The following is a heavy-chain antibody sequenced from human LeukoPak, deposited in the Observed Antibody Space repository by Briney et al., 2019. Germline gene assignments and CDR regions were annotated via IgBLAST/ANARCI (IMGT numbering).Heavy chain of an antibody. CDR1: GVPICSVV. D-gene: IGHD3-16*01. J-gene: IGHJ6*03. CDR3: AGATCERAACFYYYYMDV. V-gene: IGHV4-59*01. Sequence: SETLSLTCAVSGVPICSVVWSGVRQPPGKGLEWIGYIYYSGSTNYNPSLKSRVTISVDSSKNQFSLKLSDVTAANTAVYYCAGATCERAACFYYYYMDVWGKGTTVTVSS. CDR2: IYYSGST.